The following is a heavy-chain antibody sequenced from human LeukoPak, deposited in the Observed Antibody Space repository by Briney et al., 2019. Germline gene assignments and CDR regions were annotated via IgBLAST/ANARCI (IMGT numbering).Heavy chain of an antibody. CDR3: AVSGSPLDAFDI. V-gene: IGHV4-39*01. CDR1: GGSISSSSYY. CDR2: IYYSGST. D-gene: IGHD1-26*01. Sequence: SETLSLTCTVSGGSISSSSYYWGWIRQPPGKGLEWIGSIYYSGSTYYNPSPKSRVTISVDTSKNQFSLKLSSVTAADTAVYYCAVSGSPLDAFDIWGQGTMVTVSS. J-gene: IGHJ3*02.